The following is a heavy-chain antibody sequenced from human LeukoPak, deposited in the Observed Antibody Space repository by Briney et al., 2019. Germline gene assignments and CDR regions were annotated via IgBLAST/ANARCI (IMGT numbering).Heavy chain of an antibody. V-gene: IGHV4-30-4*01. Sequence: SQTLSLTCTVSGGSINSGGFYWSWIRQHPGKGLEWIGYIYSSGSTYYNPSLKSRVTISVDTSKNQFSLKLSSVTAADTAVYYCARHGTLGSITYPLDYWGQGTLVTVSS. CDR1: GGSINSGGFY. CDR3: ARHGTLGSITYPLDY. J-gene: IGHJ4*02. CDR2: IYSSGST. D-gene: IGHD7-27*01.